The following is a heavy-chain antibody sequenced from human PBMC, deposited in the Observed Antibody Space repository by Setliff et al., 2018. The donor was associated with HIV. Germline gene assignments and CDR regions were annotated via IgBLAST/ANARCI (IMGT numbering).Heavy chain of an antibody. CDR1: GFSFSIYE. D-gene: IGHD3-22*01. J-gene: IGHJ3*02. Sequence: GSLRLSCAASGFSFSIYEMNWVRQAPGKGLEWLSYISSSSGTILYVDSVQGRFTISRDNAKNSLYLQMNSLRAEDTAVYYFARSHYDSRGYYYRGDAFDIWGLGTMVTVSS. CDR3: ARSHYDSRGYYYRGDAFDI. CDR2: ISSSSGTI. V-gene: IGHV3-48*03.